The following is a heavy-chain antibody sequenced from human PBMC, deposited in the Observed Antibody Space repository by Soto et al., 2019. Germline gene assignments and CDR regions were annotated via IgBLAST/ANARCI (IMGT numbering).Heavy chain of an antibody. J-gene: IGHJ2*01. CDR1: GFSLSTSGVG. CDR3: AHSPSRGNSFCPDLFWYFDL. V-gene: IGHV2-5*05. Sequence: QITLKESGPTLVKPTQSLTLTCTFSGFSLSTSGVGVGWIRQSPGKALEWLALIYWDGDKRYGPSLKSRLTITKDTSTNQVVLTMTKMHPVDTATYYCAHSPSRGNSFCPDLFWYFDLWGRGTLVTGSS. D-gene: IGHD5-18*01. CDR2: IYWDGDK.